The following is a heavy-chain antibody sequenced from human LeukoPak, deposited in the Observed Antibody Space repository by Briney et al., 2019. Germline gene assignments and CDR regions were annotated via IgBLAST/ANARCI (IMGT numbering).Heavy chain of an antibody. J-gene: IGHJ3*02. CDR1: GFTVSSNY. V-gene: IGHV3-53*01. D-gene: IGHD3-10*01. CDR3: AREGGAHGGRASDI. CDR2: IYSGGST. Sequence: GGSLRLSCAASGFTVSSNYMSWVRQAPGKGLEWVSVIYSGGSTYYADSVKGRFTISRDNSKNTLYLQMNSLRAEDTAVYYCAREGGAHGGRASDIWGQGTMVTVSS.